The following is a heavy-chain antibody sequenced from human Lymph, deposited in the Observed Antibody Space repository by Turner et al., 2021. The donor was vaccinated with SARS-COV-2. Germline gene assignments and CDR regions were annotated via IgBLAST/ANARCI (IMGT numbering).Heavy chain of an antibody. CDR1: GYTLTELS. V-gene: IGHV1-24*01. CDR3: ATLKSNWKILTGRYYFDF. CDR2: SDPEDGET. Sequence: QVQLVQSGAEVKKPGASVKVSCKVSGYTLTELSIHWVRQAPGKGLEWMGGSDPEDGETIYAQKFQGRVTMTEDTSTDTAYMELSSLRSEDTAVYYCATLKSNWKILTGRYYFDFWGQGTLVTVSS. J-gene: IGHJ4*02. D-gene: IGHD1-1*01.